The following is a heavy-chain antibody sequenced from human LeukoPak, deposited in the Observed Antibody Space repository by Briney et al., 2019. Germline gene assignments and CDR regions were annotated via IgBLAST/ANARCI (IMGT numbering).Heavy chain of an antibody. V-gene: IGHV1-8*01. J-gene: IGHJ5*02. Sequence: ASVKVSCKASGYTFTSYDINWVRQATGQGLEWMGWMNPNSGNTGYAQKFQGRVTMTRNTSISTAYMELSSLRSEDTAVYYCARGANWNGGDWFDPWGQGTLVTVSS. D-gene: IGHD1-1*01. CDR3: ARGANWNGGDWFDP. CDR1: GYTFTSYD. CDR2: MNPNSGNT.